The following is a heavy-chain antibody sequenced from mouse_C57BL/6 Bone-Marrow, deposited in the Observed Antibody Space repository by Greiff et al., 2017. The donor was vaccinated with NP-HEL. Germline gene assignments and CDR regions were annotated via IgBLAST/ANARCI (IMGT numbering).Heavy chain of an antibody. CDR3: ASPTAQADYYYAMDY. CDR2: INPGSGGT. Sequence: QVQLKESGAELVRPGTSVKVSCKASGYAFTNYLIEWVKQRPGQGLEWIGVINPGSGGTNYNEKFKGKATLTADKSSSTAYMQLSSLTSEDSAVYFCASPTAQADYYYAMDYWGQGTSVTVSS. D-gene: IGHD3-2*02. J-gene: IGHJ4*01. CDR1: GYAFTNYL. V-gene: IGHV1-54*01.